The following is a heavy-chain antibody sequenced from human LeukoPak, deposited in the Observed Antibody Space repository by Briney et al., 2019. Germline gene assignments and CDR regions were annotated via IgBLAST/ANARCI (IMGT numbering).Heavy chain of an antibody. V-gene: IGHV4-59*12. CDR2: IYYSGST. D-gene: IGHD4-23*01. J-gene: IGHJ3*02. Sequence: SETLSLTCTVSGGSISSYYWSWIRQPPGKGLEWIGYIYYSGSTNYNPSLKSRVTISVDTSKNQFSLKLSSVTAADTAVYYCAGARLRWQPHAFDIWGQGTMVTVSS. CDR3: AGARLRWQPHAFDI. CDR1: GGSISSYY.